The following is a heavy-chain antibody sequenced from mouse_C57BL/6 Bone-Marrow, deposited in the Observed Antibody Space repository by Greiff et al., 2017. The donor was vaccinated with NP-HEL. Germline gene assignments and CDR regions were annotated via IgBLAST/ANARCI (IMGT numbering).Heavy chain of an antibody. Sequence: EVKLMESGGGLVKPGGSLKLSCEASGSTFSDYGMAWVRQAPEKGLEWVAYISSGSSTIYYADTVKGRFTISRDNAKNTLFLQMTSLRSEDTAMYYCARSSYAMDYWGQGTSVTVSS. V-gene: IGHV5-17*01. CDR3: ARSSYAMDY. CDR1: GSTFSDYG. J-gene: IGHJ4*01. CDR2: ISSGSSTI.